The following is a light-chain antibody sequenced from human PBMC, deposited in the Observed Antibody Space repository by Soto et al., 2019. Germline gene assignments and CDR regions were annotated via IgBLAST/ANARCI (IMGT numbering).Light chain of an antibody. J-gene: IGKJ1*01. Sequence: ELKLSPATLSLSPRERDTLSCRASQSVSSSYLAWYQQKPGQAPRLLIYGASSRATGIPDRFSGSGSGTDFTLTISRLEPEDFAVYFCQQYGSSPRTFGQGTMVDIK. CDR3: QQYGSSPRT. V-gene: IGKV3-20*01. CDR1: QSVSSSY. CDR2: GAS.